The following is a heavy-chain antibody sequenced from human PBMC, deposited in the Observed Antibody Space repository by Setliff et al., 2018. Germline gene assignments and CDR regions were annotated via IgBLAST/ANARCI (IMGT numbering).Heavy chain of an antibody. D-gene: IGHD2-2*01. V-gene: IGHV1-2*02. CDR3: TRSSSYGMRYWFDS. Sequence: EASVKVSCKVSGSSFTGHNLHWVRQAPGQGLEWMGWINPDSGDTHSPQKFQGRVTMTRDTSMSTVYMELTRLTSDDTAVYYCTRSSSYGMRYWFDSWGQGPLVTVS. CDR2: INPDSGDT. J-gene: IGHJ5*01. CDR1: GSSFTGHN.